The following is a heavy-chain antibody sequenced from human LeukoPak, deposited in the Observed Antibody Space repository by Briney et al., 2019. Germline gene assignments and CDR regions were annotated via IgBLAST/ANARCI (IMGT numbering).Heavy chain of an antibody. CDR3: ARDYCGGDCYPFDY. CDR2: INWNGGST. D-gene: IGHD2-21*02. V-gene: IGHV3-20*04. CDR1: GFTFNDYG. Sequence: GGSLRLSCTVSGFTFNDYGMSWVRQAPGKGLEWVSGINWNGGSTGYADSVKGRFTISRDNAKKSVYLKMNSLRGEDTALYYCARDYCGGDCYPFDYWGQGTLVTVSS. J-gene: IGHJ4*02.